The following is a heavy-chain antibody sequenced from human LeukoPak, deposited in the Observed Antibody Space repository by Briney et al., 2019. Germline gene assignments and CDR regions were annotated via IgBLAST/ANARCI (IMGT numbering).Heavy chain of an antibody. CDR2: LGSDGGR. D-gene: IGHD1-26*01. V-gene: IGHV3-23*01. J-gene: IGHJ4*02. CDR3: AKDILNWELDY. CDR1: GFTLSNNA. Sequence: GGSLRLSCAASGFTLSNNAMGWVRQPPGKALEWVSALGSDGGRYYADSVKGRFTISKDNTKNTLCLEMNRLRSEDTAAYFCAKDILNWELDYWGQGALVTVSP.